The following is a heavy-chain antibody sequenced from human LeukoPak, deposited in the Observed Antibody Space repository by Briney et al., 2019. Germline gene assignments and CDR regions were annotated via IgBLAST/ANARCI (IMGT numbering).Heavy chain of an antibody. Sequence: PSETLSLTCTVSGDSISGNYWSWIRQSAGKGLEWIGRIYSSGRTTYNPSLKSRVTMSVDTSKNQFPLRLTSVTAADTAMYYCARRKLRGAMGFDFWGQGTLVTVSS. CDR1: GDSISGNY. CDR3: ARRKLRGAMGFDF. D-gene: IGHD3-10*01. V-gene: IGHV4-4*07. J-gene: IGHJ4*02. CDR2: IYSSGRT.